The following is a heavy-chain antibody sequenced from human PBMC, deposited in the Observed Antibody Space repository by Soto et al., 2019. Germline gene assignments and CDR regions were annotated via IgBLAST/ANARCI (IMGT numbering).Heavy chain of an antibody. CDR3: ARQVTNYDILTGYPSYYFDY. CDR1: GGSISSSSYY. D-gene: IGHD3-9*01. CDR2: IYYSGST. V-gene: IGHV4-39*01. Sequence: SETLSLTCTVSGGSISSSSYYWGWIRQPPGKGLEWIGSIYYSGSTYYNPSLKSRVTISVDTSKNQFSLKLSSVTAADTAVYYCARQVTNYDILTGYPSYYFDYWGQGTLVTVSS. J-gene: IGHJ4*02.